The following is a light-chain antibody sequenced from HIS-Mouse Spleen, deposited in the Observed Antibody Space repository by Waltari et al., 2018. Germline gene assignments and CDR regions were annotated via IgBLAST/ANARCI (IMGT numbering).Light chain of an antibody. CDR3: QQYNSYSRT. CDR2: KAS. CDR1: QSISSW. J-gene: IGKJ1*01. V-gene: IGKV1-5*03. Sequence: DIQMTQSPSTLSASVGDRVTITCRASQSISSWLAWYQQKPVKAPKLLIYKASSVESGVPSRFSGSGSGTEFTLTISSLQPDDFATYYCQQYNSYSRTFGQGTKVEIK.